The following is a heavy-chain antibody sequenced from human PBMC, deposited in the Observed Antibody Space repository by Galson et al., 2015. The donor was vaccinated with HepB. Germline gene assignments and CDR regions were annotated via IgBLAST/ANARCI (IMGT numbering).Heavy chain of an antibody. CDR1: GFTFSNAW. D-gene: IGHD3-10*01. J-gene: IGHJ6*03. CDR3: NTEGRYQTMVRGVIYYYYYLGV. CDR2: IKSKTDGGTT. Sequence: SLRLSCAASGFTFSNAWMNWVRQAPGKGLEWVGRIKSKTDGGTTDYAAPVKGRFTISRDDSKNTLYLQMNSLKTEDTAAYYCNTEGRYQTMVRGVIYYYYYLGVWGKGTTVTVSS. V-gene: IGHV3-15*07.